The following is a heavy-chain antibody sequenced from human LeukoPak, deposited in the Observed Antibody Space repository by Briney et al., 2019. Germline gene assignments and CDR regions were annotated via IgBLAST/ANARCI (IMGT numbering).Heavy chain of an antibody. CDR2: LQDDGSLQ. V-gene: IGHV3-7*01. Sequence: GGALSLTCVASGCTISYYRMTWVCQGQGPGQERWGNLQDDGSLQNYMESVRGRFTISRDNAKTSGYLQWNLLRADDTAVYYCARDVWTGVAVSDYWGQGTLVTVSS. J-gene: IGHJ4*02. D-gene: IGHD6-19*01. CDR3: ARDVWTGVAVSDY. CDR1: GCTISYYR.